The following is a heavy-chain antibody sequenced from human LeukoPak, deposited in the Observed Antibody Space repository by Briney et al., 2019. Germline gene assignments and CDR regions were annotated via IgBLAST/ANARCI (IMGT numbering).Heavy chain of an antibody. V-gene: IGHV4-34*01. Sequence: PSETLSLTCAVYGGSFSGYYWSWVRQPPGKGLEWIGEINHSGSTNYNPSLKSRVTISVDTSKNQFSLKLSSVTAADTAVYYCAADLPSGGYWGQGTLVTVSS. CDR2: INHSGST. CDR3: AADLPSGGY. CDR1: GGSFSGYY. D-gene: IGHD3-10*01. J-gene: IGHJ4*02.